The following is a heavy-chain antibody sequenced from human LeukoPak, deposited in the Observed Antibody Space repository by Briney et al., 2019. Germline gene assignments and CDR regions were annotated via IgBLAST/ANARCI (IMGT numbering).Heavy chain of an antibody. D-gene: IGHD3-22*01. CDR3: ARANYYDSSGYYDY. V-gene: IGHV4-4*02. CDR1: GGSISSGNW. J-gene: IGHJ4*02. Sequence: SETLSLTCAVSGGSISSGNWWTWVRQPPGKGLEWIGEIFHSGTTNYSPSLESRVAISVDKSKNQFSLRLISVTAADPAVYYCARANYYDSSGYYDYWGQGTLVTVSS. CDR2: IFHSGTT.